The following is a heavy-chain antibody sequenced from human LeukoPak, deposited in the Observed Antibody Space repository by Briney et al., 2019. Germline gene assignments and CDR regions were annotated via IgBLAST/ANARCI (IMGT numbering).Heavy chain of an antibody. CDR3: ASGKQLSSYYYMDV. V-gene: IGHV4-4*07. CDR2: IYTSGST. D-gene: IGHD6-6*01. CDR1: GGSISSYY. J-gene: IGHJ6*03. Sequence: SETLSLTCTVSGGSISSYYWSWIRQPAGKGLEWIGRIYTSGSTNYNPSLKSRVTMSVDTSKNQFSLKLSSVTAAGTAVYYCASGKQLSSYYYMDVWGKGTTVTISS.